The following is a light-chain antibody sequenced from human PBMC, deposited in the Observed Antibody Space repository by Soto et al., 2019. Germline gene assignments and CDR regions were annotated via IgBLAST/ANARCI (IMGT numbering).Light chain of an antibody. J-gene: IGKJ5*01. Sequence: EIVMTQSTATLSVSPGDRATLSCRASQNVHTNLAWYQQKPGQAPRLLFYGASTRATGLPARFSGSGSGTEFTLTINSLQAEDSAVYCCQQYYNWPRTFGQGTRLEN. CDR3: QQYYNWPRT. CDR2: GAS. V-gene: IGKV3-15*01. CDR1: QNVHTN.